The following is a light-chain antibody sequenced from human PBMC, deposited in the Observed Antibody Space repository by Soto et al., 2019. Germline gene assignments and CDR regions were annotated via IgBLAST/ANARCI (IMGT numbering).Light chain of an antibody. CDR2: EVT. CDR3: SSYTTLSTYV. V-gene: IGLV2-14*01. Sequence: QSALTQPASVSGTPGQSITISCTGTSSDVGRFNFVSWFQQHPGKAPKLLIYEVTKRPSRVSNLFSGSKSGNTASLTISGPHTQVEADYNWSSYTTLSTYVVGPGTKV. CDR1: SSDVGRFNF. J-gene: IGLJ1*01.